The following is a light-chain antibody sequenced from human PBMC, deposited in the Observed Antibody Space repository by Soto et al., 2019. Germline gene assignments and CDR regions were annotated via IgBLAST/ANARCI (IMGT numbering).Light chain of an antibody. CDR3: QHYNHWLWT. J-gene: IGKJ1*01. V-gene: IGKV3-15*01. CDR2: GAS. Sequence: EVVLTQSPATLSVSPGERATLSCRASQSVKSSLAWYQQKPGQAPRLLIYGASTRATGIPARFSGSGSGTEFTLTISSLQSEDSAVYYCQHYNHWLWTFGQGTKVDI. CDR1: QSVKSS.